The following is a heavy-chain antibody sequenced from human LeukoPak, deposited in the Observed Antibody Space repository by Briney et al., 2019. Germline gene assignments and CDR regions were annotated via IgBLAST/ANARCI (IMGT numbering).Heavy chain of an antibody. V-gene: IGHV3-30*18. J-gene: IGHJ4*02. CDR2: ISYDGSNK. D-gene: IGHD3-22*01. CDR3: AKDRSGYFDY. CDR1: GFTFSSYG. Sequence: QSGGSLRLSCAAPGFTFSSYGMHWVRQAPGKGLEWVAVISYDGSNKYYADSVKGRFTISRDNSKNTLYLQMNSLRAEDTAVYYCAKDRSGYFDYWGQGTLVTVSS.